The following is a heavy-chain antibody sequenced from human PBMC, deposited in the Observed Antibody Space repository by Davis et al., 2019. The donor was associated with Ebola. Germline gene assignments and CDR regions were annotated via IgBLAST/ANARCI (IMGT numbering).Heavy chain of an antibody. CDR3: ARSIAATTGWFDP. Sequence: AASVKVSCKAYGYIFTRYTIHWVRQGPGQRLEWMGWINAGNGHTEYSQKFQGRATISRDTSASTAYMELRSLRSEDTAVYYCARSIAATTGWFDPWGQGTLVTVSS. J-gene: IGHJ5*02. V-gene: IGHV1-3*01. D-gene: IGHD6-25*01. CDR1: GYIFTRYT. CDR2: INAGNGHT.